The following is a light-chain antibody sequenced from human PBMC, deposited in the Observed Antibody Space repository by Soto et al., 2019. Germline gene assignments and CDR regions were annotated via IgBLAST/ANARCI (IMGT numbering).Light chain of an antibody. CDR3: QQYGSSPPYT. Sequence: EIVLTQSPGTLSLSPGERATLSCRASQSISSSHLAWYQQKPGQSPRLLIHGAASRATGIPDRFSGSGSGTDFTITISRLEPEDFAVYYCQQYGSSPPYTFGRGTKLEIK. CDR2: GAA. J-gene: IGKJ2*01. CDR1: QSISSSH. V-gene: IGKV3-20*01.